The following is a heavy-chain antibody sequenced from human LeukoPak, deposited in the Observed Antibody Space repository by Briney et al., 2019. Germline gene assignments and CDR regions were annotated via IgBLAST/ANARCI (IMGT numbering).Heavy chain of an antibody. CDR1: GYTFTSYY. CDR2: INPSGGSA. D-gene: IGHD6-6*01. CDR3: ARDFSSSSDFDY. Sequence: ASVKVSCKASGYTFTSYYMHWVRQAPGQGLEWMGIINPSGGSASYAQKFQGRVTRTRDTSTSTVYRELSSLRSEDTAVYYCARDFSSSSDFDYWGQGTLVTVSS. J-gene: IGHJ4*02. V-gene: IGHV1-46*01.